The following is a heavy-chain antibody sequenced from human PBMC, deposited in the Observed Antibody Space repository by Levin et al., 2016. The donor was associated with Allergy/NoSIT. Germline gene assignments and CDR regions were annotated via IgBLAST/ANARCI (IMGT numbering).Heavy chain of an antibody. J-gene: IGHJ2*01. V-gene: IGHV1-69*06. CDR2: IIPIFGTA. D-gene: IGHD3-3*01. Sequence: SVKVSCKASGGTFSSYTISWVRQAPGQGLEWMGGIIPIFGTANYAQKFQGRVTITADKSTSTAYMELSSLRSDDTAVYYCARDPTFTIFGVVTAYGLTSHWYFDLWGRGTLVTVSS. CDR1: GGTFSSYT. CDR3: ARDPTFTIFGVVTAYGLTSHWYFDL.